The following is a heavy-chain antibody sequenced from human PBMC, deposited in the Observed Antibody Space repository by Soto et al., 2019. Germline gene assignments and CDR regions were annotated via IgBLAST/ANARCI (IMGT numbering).Heavy chain of an antibody. Sequence: GESLKISCQGSGYSFTNYWIGWVRQMPGKGLEWMGIIYPGDSDTRYNPSFQGQVTISADKSITTAYLQWSSLKASDTAMYYCASTKYGGSFGIWGQGTLVTVSS. J-gene: IGHJ4*02. D-gene: IGHD1-26*01. CDR2: IYPGDSDT. CDR3: ASTKYGGSFGI. V-gene: IGHV5-51*01. CDR1: GYSFTNYW.